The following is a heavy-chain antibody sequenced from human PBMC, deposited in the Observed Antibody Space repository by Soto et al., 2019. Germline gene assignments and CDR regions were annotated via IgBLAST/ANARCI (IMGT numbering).Heavy chain of an antibody. CDR3: LRGPAYEGYFDY. D-gene: IGHD3-22*01. CDR2: IILPFGTP. J-gene: IGHJ4*02. V-gene: IGHV1-69*12. CDR1: GTTFSNFA. Sequence: QVRLVQSGAEVKKTGSSVKVSCEASGTTFSNFAIGWVRQAPGQGLEWMGGIILPFGTPNYAQKFQGRVTISADESMTTAYMELRGLRSEDTAVYSYLRGPAYEGYFDYWGQGTLVTVSS.